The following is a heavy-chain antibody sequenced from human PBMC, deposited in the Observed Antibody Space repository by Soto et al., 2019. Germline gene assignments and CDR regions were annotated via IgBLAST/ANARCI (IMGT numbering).Heavy chain of an antibody. V-gene: IGHV6-1*01. J-gene: IGHJ6*03. CDR3: ARSFMAAAGRDYYYYYMDV. D-gene: IGHD6-13*01. CDR2: TYYRSKWYN. CDR1: GDSVSSNSAA. Sequence: SQTLSLTCAISGDSVSSNSAAWNWIRQSPSRGLEWLGRTYYRSKWYNDYAVSVKSRITINPDTSKNQFSLQLNSVTPEDTAVYCCARSFMAAAGRDYYYYYMDVWGKGTTVTVSS.